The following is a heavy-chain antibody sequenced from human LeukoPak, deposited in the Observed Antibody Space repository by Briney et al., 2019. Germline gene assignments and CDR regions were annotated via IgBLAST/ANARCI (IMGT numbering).Heavy chain of an antibody. CDR2: IYYSGST. J-gene: IGHJ3*02. Sequence: SETLSLTCTVSGGSISSYYWSWIRQPPGKGLEWIGYIYYSGSTTYNPSLKSRVTISVDTSKSQFSLKLSSVTAADTAVYYCARSAYSYGADAFDIWGQGTMVTVSS. CDR1: GGSISSYY. V-gene: IGHV4-59*01. D-gene: IGHD5-18*01. CDR3: ARSAYSYGADAFDI.